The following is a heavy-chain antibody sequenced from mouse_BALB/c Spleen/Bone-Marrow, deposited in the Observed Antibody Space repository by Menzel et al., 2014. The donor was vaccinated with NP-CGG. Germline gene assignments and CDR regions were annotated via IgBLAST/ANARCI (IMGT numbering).Heavy chain of an antibody. V-gene: IGHV5-4*02. CDR2: INDGGSYT. Sequence: DVHLVESGGGLVKPGGSLKLSCAVSGFTFSDYYMYWVRQNPEKRLEWVATINDGGSYTYYPDSVKGRFTISSDNAKNNLYLQMSSLKSEDTAMYYCARDGNFAMDYWGQGTSVTVSS. CDR1: GFTFSDYY. J-gene: IGHJ4*01. D-gene: IGHD2-1*01. CDR3: ARDGNFAMDY.